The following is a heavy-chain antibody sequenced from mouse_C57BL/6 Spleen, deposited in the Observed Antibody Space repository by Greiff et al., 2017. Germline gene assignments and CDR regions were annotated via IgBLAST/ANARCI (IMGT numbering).Heavy chain of an antibody. CDR2: IHPNSGST. J-gene: IGHJ2*01. Sequence: QVQLKQPGAELVKPGASVKLSCKASGYTFTSYWMHWVKQRPGQGLEWIGMIHPNSGSTNYNEKFKSKATLTVDKSSSTAYMQLSSLTSEDSAVYYCARVDYDYFDYWGQGTTLTVSS. D-gene: IGHD1-1*01. CDR3: ARVDYDYFDY. V-gene: IGHV1-64*01. CDR1: GYTFTSYW.